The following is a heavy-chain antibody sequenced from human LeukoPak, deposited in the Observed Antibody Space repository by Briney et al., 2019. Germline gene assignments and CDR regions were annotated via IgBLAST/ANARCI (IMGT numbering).Heavy chain of an antibody. J-gene: IGHJ6*03. CDR2: IRYDGSNK. CDR1: GFTFRRYG. CDR3: GKEGIAMDGGGGAYMDA. V-gene: IGHV3-30*02. D-gene: IGHD6-19*01. Sequence: PGGSLRLSCAASGFTFRRYGIHWVRQAPGKGLEWVAFIRYDGSNKYYADAVKGRFTISIDNSDNTLYLQVKSLRPDDTASYWCGKEGIAMDGGGGAYMDAWGKGTTVTVSS.